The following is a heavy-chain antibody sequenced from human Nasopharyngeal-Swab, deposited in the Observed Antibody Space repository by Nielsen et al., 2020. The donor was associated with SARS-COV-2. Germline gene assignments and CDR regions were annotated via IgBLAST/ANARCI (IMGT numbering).Heavy chain of an antibody. D-gene: IGHD4-23*01. V-gene: IGHV3-23*01. CDR2: VSGSGGST. CDR1: GFTFSSYA. CDR3: TRDIGGKYGY. Sequence: GGSLRLSCAASGFTFSSYAMSWVRQAPGKGLEWVSAVSGSGGSTYYADSVKGRFTISRDNARNTLYLQMNSLRGEDTAVYYCTRDIGGKYGYWGQGNLVTVSS. J-gene: IGHJ4*02.